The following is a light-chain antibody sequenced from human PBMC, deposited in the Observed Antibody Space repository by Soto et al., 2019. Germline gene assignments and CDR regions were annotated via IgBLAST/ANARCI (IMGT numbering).Light chain of an antibody. CDR2: GAS. Sequence: EIVMTQSPATLSVSPGERATLSCRASQSVSTNLAWYQQKPGQAPRLLIYGASTRATGIPARFSGSGPGTEFTLTISSLQSDDFGVYYCEQYTNRPPWTFGQGTKVDIK. J-gene: IGKJ1*01. CDR1: QSVSTN. V-gene: IGKV3-15*01. CDR3: EQYTNRPPWT.